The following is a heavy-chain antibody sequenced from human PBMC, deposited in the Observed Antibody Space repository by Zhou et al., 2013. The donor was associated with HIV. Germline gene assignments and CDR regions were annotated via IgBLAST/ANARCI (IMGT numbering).Heavy chain of an antibody. Sequence: QVQLVQSGAEVKKPGASVRISCKASGYTFTNYLIHWVRQAPGQGLEWMGIINPSGSSTSHAQKFQDRVTLTTDTATGTASLEVRTLTSDDTAIYYCATDLSPRHGASEIWGHGTLVIVSS. CDR1: GYTFTNYL. V-gene: IGHV1-46*01. CDR3: ATDLSPRHGASEI. CDR2: INPSGSST. J-gene: IGHJ3*02.